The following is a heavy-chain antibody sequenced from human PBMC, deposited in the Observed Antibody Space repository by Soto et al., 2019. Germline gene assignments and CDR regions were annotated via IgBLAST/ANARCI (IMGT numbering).Heavy chain of an antibody. D-gene: IGHD1-1*01. V-gene: IGHV1-69*05. CDR1: GGTFGNSD. J-gene: IGHJ6*02. Sequence: QVQLVQSGAEVKKPGSSVTVSCKASGGTFGNSDISWVRQAPGQGLEWMGGIIPIFHTPDYAQKFQGRVTSTTDEATSTAYMELTRLGSKDTTVYYCAGDKDRIQLGRNYYFAMDVWRQGTTVTVTS. CDR3: AGDKDRIQLGRNYYFAMDV. CDR2: IIPIFHTP.